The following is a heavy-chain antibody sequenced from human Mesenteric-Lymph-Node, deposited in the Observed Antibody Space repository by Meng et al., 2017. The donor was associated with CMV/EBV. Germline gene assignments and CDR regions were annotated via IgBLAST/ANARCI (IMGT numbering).Heavy chain of an antibody. CDR3: ARVMYSSSSGRYYYYGMDV. Sequence: GSLRLSCTVSGGSISSSSYYWGWIRQPPGKGLEWIGSIYYSGSTYYNPSLKSRVTISVDTSKNQFSLKLSSVTAADTAVYYCARVMYSSSSGRYYYYGMDVWGQGTTVTVSS. J-gene: IGHJ6*02. CDR2: IYYSGST. CDR1: GGSISSSSYY. D-gene: IGHD6-6*01. V-gene: IGHV4-39*01.